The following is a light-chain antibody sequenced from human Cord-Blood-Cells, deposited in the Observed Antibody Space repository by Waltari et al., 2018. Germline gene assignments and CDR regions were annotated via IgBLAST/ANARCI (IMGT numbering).Light chain of an antibody. CDR2: GAS. Sequence: VLTQSPRTLSFSPGERATHSCRASQSVSSSYLAWYQQKPGQAPRLLIYGASSRATGIPDRFSGSGSGTDFTLTISRLEPEDVAVYYCQQYGSSPLTFGGGTKVEIK. CDR1: QSVSSSY. V-gene: IGKV3-20*01. J-gene: IGKJ4*01. CDR3: QQYGSSPLT.